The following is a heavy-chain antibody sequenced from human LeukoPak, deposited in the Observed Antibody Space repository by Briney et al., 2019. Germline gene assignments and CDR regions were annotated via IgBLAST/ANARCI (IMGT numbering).Heavy chain of an antibody. V-gene: IGHV3-66*02. CDR2: IYSGGST. CDR3: AREPLGYFDY. Sequence: GGSLRLSCTASGFTFSNCAMSWVRQAPGKGLEWVSVIYSGGSTYYADSVKGRFTISRDNSKNTLYLQMNSLRAEDTAVYYCAREPLGYFDYWGQGTLVTVSS. D-gene: IGHD1-14*01. CDR1: GFTFSNCA. J-gene: IGHJ4*02.